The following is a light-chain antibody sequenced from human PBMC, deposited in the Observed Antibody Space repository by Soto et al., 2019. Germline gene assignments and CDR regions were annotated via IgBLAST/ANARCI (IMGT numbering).Light chain of an antibody. CDR1: QGISSW. Sequence: DIQITQSPSSVSASVGDRVTMTCRASQGISSWLVWYQQKPGKAPKLLIYAASSLQSGVPSRFSGSGSGTDFTLTISGLQPEDLATYYCQQANSFPWTFGQGTKV. CDR2: AAS. V-gene: IGKV1-12*01. J-gene: IGKJ1*01. CDR3: QQANSFPWT.